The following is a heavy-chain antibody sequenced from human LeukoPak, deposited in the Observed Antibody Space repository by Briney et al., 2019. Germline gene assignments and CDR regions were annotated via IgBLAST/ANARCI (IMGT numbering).Heavy chain of an antibody. CDR3: ARAGVNVEMATTYFDY. V-gene: IGHV4-61*02. J-gene: IGHJ4*02. D-gene: IGHD5-24*01. Sequence: PSETLSLTCTVSGGSISSGSYYWSWIRQPAGKGLEWIGRIYTSGSTNYNPSLKSRVTISVDTSKNQFSLKLSSVTAADTAVYYCARAGVNVEMATTYFDYWGQGTLVTVSS. CDR1: GGSISSGSYY. CDR2: IYTSGST.